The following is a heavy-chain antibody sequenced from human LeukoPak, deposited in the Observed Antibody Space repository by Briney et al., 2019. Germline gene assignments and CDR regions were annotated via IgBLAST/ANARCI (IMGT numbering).Heavy chain of an antibody. CDR2: INHSGST. V-gene: IGHV4-34*01. CDR1: GGSFSGYY. J-gene: IGHJ6*03. CDR3: AREVYVRGGFPTYYYCYYTDV. D-gene: IGHD3-10*02. Sequence: PSETLSLTCAVYGGSFSGYYWSWIRQPPGKGLEWIGEINHSGSTNYNPSLKSRVTISVDTSKNQFSLKLSSVTAADTAVYYCAREVYVRGGFPTYYYCYYTDVWGKGTTITVSS.